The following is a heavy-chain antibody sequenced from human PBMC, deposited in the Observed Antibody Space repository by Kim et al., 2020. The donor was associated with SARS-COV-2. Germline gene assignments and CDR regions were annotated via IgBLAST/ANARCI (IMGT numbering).Heavy chain of an antibody. Sequence: GGSLRLSCAASGFDFSRREMNWVRQAPGKVLEWISYIDGSNTMNYADSVRGRFITSRDNTKNLVFLQMFSLRADDTAVYYCAGEGVVATPDAFDVWGQGTTVIVS. D-gene: IGHD2-21*02. CDR1: GFDFSRRE. CDR3: AGEGVVATPDAFDV. J-gene: IGHJ3*01. CDR2: IDGSNTM. V-gene: IGHV3-48*03.